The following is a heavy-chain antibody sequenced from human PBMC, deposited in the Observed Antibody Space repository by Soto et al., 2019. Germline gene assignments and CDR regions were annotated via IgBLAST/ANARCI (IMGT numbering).Heavy chain of an antibody. Sequence: GWSLRLACASSVFTFISYGMHWVRQAPGKGLEWVAVISYDGSNKYYADSVKGRFTISRDNSKNTLYLQMNSLRAEDTAVYYCAKDLLKVATAIHYYYYGMDVWGQGTTVTVSS. V-gene: IGHV3-30*18. CDR2: ISYDGSNK. CDR3: AKDLLKVATAIHYYYYGMDV. D-gene: IGHD2-21*02. J-gene: IGHJ6*02. CDR1: VFTFISYG.